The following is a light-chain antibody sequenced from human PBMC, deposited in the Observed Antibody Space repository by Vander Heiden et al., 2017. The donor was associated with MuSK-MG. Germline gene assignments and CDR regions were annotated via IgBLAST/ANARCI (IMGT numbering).Light chain of an antibody. V-gene: IGKV3-20*01. CDR3: QQYGTF. Sequence: EIVLTQSPGTLSVSPGERATLSCRASQSVGSKYLAWYQQKPGQAPRLLIHGASSRATGIPDRFSGSGSGTDFTLTISTLEPEDFAVYYCQQYGTFFGGGTKVEIK. CDR1: QSVGSKY. CDR2: GAS. J-gene: IGKJ4*01.